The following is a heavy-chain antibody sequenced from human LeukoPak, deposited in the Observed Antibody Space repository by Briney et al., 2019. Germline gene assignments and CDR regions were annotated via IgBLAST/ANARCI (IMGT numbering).Heavy chain of an antibody. D-gene: IGHD5-18*01. CDR3: AKPTVGYTYGPFDH. J-gene: IGHJ4*02. V-gene: IGHV3-23*01. CDR1: GFTFSNYA. CDR2: ISRSGDTT. Sequence: GGSLRLSCAASGFTFSNYAMSWVRQAPGKGLEWVSAISRSGDTTYYADSVKGRFTISRDNSKNPLYLQMNSLRADDTAVFYCAKPTVGYTYGPFDHWGPGILVIVSS.